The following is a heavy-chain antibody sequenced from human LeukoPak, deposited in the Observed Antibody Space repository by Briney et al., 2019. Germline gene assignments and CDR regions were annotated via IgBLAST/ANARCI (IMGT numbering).Heavy chain of an antibody. J-gene: IGHJ5*02. CDR1: GFTFSSYA. CDR2: ISYDGSNK. CDR3: ARAPDYGDYVRWFDP. V-gene: IGHV3-30-3*01. Sequence: PGGSLRLSCAASGFTFSSYAMHWVRQAPGKGLEWVAVISYDGSNKYYADSVKGRFTISRDNSKNTLYLQMNSLGAEDTAVYYCARAPDYGDYVRWFDPWGQGTLVTVSS. D-gene: IGHD4-17*01.